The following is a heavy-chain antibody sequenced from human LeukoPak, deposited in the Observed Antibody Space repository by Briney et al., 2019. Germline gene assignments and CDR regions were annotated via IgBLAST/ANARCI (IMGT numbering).Heavy chain of an antibody. CDR2: INHSGST. J-gene: IGHJ4*02. V-gene: IGHV4-34*01. CDR3: ARMRDGYNYDYYFDY. D-gene: IGHD5-24*01. CDR1: GGSFSGYY. Sequence: SETLSLTCAVYGGSFSGYYWSWIRQPPGKGLEWIGEINHSGSTNYNPSLKRRVTISVDTSKNQFSLKLSSVTAADTAVYYCARMRDGYNYDYYFDYWGQGTLVTVSS.